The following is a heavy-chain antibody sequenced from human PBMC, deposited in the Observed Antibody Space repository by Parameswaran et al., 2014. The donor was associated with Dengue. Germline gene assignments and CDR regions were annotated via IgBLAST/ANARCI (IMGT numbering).Heavy chain of an antibody. Sequence: WIRQPPRKGPQWVSSIRYDTYYTDSVRGRFTISRDNSKNTLFLQMNNLRGDDTAVYYCAKGGFGSENYFAVPLHWGQGILVTVSS. CDR3: AKGGFGSENYFAVPLH. CDR2: IRYDT. V-gene: IGHV3-23*01. D-gene: IGHD2/OR15-2a*01. J-gene: IGHJ4*02.